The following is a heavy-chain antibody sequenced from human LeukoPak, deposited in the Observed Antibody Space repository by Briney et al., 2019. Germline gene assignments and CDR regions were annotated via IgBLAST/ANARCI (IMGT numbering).Heavy chain of an antibody. V-gene: IGHV4-39*07. CDR2: IYYSGST. CDR3: ARDIGITGKGWAVP. CDR1: GGSISTSSYY. J-gene: IGHJ5*02. D-gene: IGHD1-20*01. Sequence: KTSETLSLTCTVSGGSISTSSYYWGWIRQPPGKGLEWIGSIYYSGSTYYNPSLKSRVTISVDTSKNQFSLKLSSVTAADTAVYYCARDIGITGKGWAVPWGQGTRVTVSS.